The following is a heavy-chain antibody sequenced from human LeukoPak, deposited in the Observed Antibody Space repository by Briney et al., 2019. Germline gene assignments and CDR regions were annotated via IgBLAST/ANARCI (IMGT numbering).Heavy chain of an antibody. V-gene: IGHV4-59*01. CDR3: ARVKVAGRGANDAFDI. Sequence: PSETLSLTCTVSGGSISSYYWSWIRQPPGKGLEWIGYIYYSGSTNYNPSLKSRVTISVDTSKNQFSLKLSSVTAADTAVYYCARVKVAGRGANDAFDIWGQGTMVTVSS. CDR2: IYYSGST. D-gene: IGHD6-19*01. J-gene: IGHJ3*02. CDR1: GGSISSYY.